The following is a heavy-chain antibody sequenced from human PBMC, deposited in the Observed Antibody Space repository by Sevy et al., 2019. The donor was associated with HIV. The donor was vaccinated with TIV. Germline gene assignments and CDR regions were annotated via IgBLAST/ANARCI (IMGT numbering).Heavy chain of an antibody. J-gene: IGHJ3*02. CDR1: GYSISSGYY. D-gene: IGHD3-22*01. CDR2: IYHSGST. Sequence: SDTLSLTCAVSGYSISSGYYWGWIRQPPGKGLEWIGSIYHSGSTYYNPSLKSRVTISVDTSKNQFSLKLSSVTAADTAVYYCARTYYYDSSGYKNAFDIWGQGTMVTVSS. CDR3: ARTYYYDSSGYKNAFDI. V-gene: IGHV4-38-2*01.